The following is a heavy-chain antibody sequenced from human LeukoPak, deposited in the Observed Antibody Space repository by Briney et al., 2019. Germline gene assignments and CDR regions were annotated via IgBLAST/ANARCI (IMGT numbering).Heavy chain of an antibody. CDR1: GGSFSGYY. Sequence: SETLSLTCAVYGGSFSGYYWSWIRQPPGKGLEWIREINHSGSTNYNPSLKSRVTISVDTSKDQFSLKLSSVTAADTAVYYCASALYGDAFDIWGQGTMVTVSS. D-gene: IGHD3-10*01. J-gene: IGHJ3*02. CDR3: ASALYGDAFDI. V-gene: IGHV4-34*01. CDR2: INHSGST.